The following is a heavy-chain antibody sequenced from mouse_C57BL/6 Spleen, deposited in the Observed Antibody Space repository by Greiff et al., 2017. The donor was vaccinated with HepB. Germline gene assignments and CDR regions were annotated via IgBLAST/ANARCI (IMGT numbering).Heavy chain of an antibody. Sequence: EVKLVESGGGLVQPGGSLKLSCAASGFTFSDYYMYWVRQTPEKRLEWVAYISNGGGSTYYPDTVKGRFTISRDNAKNTLYLQMSRLKSEDTAMYYCAREGLSYDYDEDFDVWGTGTTVTVSS. CDR1: GFTFSDYY. V-gene: IGHV5-12*01. D-gene: IGHD2-4*01. J-gene: IGHJ1*03. CDR2: ISNGGGST. CDR3: AREGLSYDYDEDFDV.